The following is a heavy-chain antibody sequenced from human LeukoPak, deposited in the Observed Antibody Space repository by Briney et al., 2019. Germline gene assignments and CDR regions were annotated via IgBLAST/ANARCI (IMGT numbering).Heavy chain of an antibody. Sequence: PGGSLRLSCAASGFTFSSYSMNWVRQAPGKGLEWVSGTSDRDDYTYYADSVKGRFTISRDTSKNTLYLQMNSLRAEDTALYFCAKKAQYDGHYPLDYWGQGTLVTVSA. J-gene: IGHJ4*02. V-gene: IGHV3-23*01. CDR1: GFTFSSYS. CDR2: TSDRDDYT. D-gene: IGHD4/OR15-4a*01. CDR3: AKKAQYDGHYPLDY.